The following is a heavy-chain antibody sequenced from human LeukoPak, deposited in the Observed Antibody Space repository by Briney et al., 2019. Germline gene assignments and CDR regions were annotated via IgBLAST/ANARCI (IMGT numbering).Heavy chain of an antibody. V-gene: IGHV4-61*02. CDR3: ARGLWFGDENPPYFDY. CDR2: IYTSEST. CDR1: GGSISSSNYY. Sequence: SETLSLTCSVSGGSISSSNYYWSWIRQPAGKGLEWIGRIYTSESTNYNPSLKSRVTISLDTSRNQFSLKLSSVTAADTAVYYCARGLWFGDENPPYFDYWGQGILVTVSS. J-gene: IGHJ4*02. D-gene: IGHD3-10*01.